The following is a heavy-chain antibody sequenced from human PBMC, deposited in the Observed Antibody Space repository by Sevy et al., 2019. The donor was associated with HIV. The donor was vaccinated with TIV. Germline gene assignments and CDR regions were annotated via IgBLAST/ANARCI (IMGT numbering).Heavy chain of an antibody. Sequence: GGSLRLSCAASGFTFNFHGMHWVRQAPGKGLEWVAFIWHDGSNKYMADSVKGRFTISRDNSKKTLFLQMNSLTVDDTAVYYCARETDNSARWLDPWGQGTLVTVSS. CDR3: ARETDNSARWLDP. V-gene: IGHV3-30*02. CDR1: GFTFNFHG. J-gene: IGHJ5*02. D-gene: IGHD4-4*01. CDR2: IWHDGSNK.